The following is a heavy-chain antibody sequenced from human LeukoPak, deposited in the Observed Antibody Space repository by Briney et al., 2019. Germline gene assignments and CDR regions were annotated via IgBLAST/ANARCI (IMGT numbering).Heavy chain of an antibody. CDR3: AKDRGVGAAYAFDI. CDR2: ISYDGSNK. CDR1: GFTFSSYG. V-gene: IGHV3-30*18. J-gene: IGHJ3*02. D-gene: IGHD1-26*01. Sequence: GGSLRLSCAASGFTFSSYGMHWVRQAPGKGLEWVAVISYDGSNKYYADSVKGRFTISRDNSKNTLYLQMNSLRAEDTAVYYCAKDRGVGAAYAFDIWGQGTMVTVSS.